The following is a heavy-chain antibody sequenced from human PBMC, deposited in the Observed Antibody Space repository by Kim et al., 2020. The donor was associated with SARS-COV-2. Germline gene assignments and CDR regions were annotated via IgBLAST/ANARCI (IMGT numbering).Heavy chain of an antibody. Sequence: GGSLRLSCAASGFTFSSYAMSWVRQAPGKGLEWVSAVSGSGDSTYYADSVKGRFTISRDNSKNTLYLQMNSLRADDTAVYFCAKGVRDFVLYNWFDPWGQGTLVTVSS. J-gene: IGHJ5*02. CDR2: VSGSGDST. CDR3: AKGVRDFVLYNWFDP. V-gene: IGHV3-23*01. D-gene: IGHD3-10*01. CDR1: GFTFSSYA.